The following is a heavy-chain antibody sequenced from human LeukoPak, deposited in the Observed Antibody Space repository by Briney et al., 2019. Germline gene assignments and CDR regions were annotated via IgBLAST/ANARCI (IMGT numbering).Heavy chain of an antibody. CDR1: GGSFSGYY. Sequence: PSETLSLTCAVYGGSFSGYYWSWIRQPPGKGLEWIGSIYYSGSTYYNPSLKSRVTISVDTSKNQFSLKLSSVTAADTAVYYCASHTYYYDSSGYSLDYWGQGTLVTVSS. J-gene: IGHJ4*02. CDR2: IYYSGST. V-gene: IGHV4-34*01. D-gene: IGHD3-22*01. CDR3: ASHTYYYDSSGYSLDY.